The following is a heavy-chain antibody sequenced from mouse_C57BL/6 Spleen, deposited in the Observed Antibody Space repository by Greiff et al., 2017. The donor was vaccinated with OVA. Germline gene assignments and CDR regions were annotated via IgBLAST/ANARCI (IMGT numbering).Heavy chain of an antibody. Sequence: EVQLVESGGGLVKPGGSLKLSCAASGFTFSDYGMHWVRQAPEKGLEWVAYISSGSSTIYYADTVKGRFTISRDNAKNTLFLQMTSLRSEDTAMDYYARPGIEYDVAYWGQGTLVTVSA. CDR2: ISSGSSTI. D-gene: IGHD2-4*01. J-gene: IGHJ3*01. CDR1: GFTFSDYG. CDR3: ARPGIEYDVAY. V-gene: IGHV5-17*01.